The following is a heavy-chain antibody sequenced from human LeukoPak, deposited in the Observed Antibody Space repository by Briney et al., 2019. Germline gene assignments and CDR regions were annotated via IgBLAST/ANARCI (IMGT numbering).Heavy chain of an antibody. CDR2: IRYDGSNK. Sequence: GGSLRLSCAASGFTFSSYGMHWVRQAPGKGLEWVAFIRYDGSNKYYADSVKGRFTISRDNSKNTLYLQMNSLRAEDTAVYYCAKDRPHSSQFGDGSFDYWGQGTLVTVSS. V-gene: IGHV3-30*02. CDR1: GFTFSSYG. CDR3: AKDRPHSSQFGDGSFDY. D-gene: IGHD3-22*01. J-gene: IGHJ4*02.